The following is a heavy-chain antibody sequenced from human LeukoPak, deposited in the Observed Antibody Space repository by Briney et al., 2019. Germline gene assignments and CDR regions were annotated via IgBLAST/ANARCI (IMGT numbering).Heavy chain of an antibody. CDR3: ARSGAASKDSSGYFRSKPFDY. J-gene: IGHJ4*02. CDR2: ISGSGGST. D-gene: IGHD3-22*01. Sequence: PGGSLRLSCAASGFTFSSYAMSWVRQAPGKGLEWVSAISGSGGSTYYADSVKGRFTISRDNSKNTLYLQMNSLRAEDTAVYYCARSGAASKDSSGYFRSKPFDYWGQGTLVTVSS. CDR1: GFTFSSYA. V-gene: IGHV3-23*01.